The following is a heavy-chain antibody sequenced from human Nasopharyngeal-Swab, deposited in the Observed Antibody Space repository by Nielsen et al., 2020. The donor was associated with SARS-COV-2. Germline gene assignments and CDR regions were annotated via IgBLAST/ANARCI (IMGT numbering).Heavy chain of an antibody. CDR1: GFPFRNYY. Sequence: GESLKISCAASGFPFRNYYMTWVRQPPGKGLEWVANIKQGGSEQLYVDSVKGRFTISRDDAKNSVYLQMNSLRAEETAVYYCARESVVTGMDDATDIWGQGTMVTVSS. CDR2: IKQGGSEQ. V-gene: IGHV3-7*04. D-gene: IGHD2-21*02. J-gene: IGHJ3*02. CDR3: ARESVVTGMDDATDI.